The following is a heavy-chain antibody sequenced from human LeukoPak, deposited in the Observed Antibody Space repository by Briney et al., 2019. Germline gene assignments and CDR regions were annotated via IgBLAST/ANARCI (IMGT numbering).Heavy chain of an antibody. D-gene: IGHD3-16*01. CDR3: APRLPTYYDYVWGTS. CDR2: ISGSGGST. J-gene: IGHJ4*02. V-gene: IGHV3-23*01. CDR1: GFTFSSYS. Sequence: GSLRLSCAASGFTFSSYSMNWVRQAPGKGLEWVSAISGSGGSTYYADSVKGRFTISRDNSKNTLYLQMNSLRAEDTAVYYCAPRLPTYYDYVWGTSGGQGTLVTVSS.